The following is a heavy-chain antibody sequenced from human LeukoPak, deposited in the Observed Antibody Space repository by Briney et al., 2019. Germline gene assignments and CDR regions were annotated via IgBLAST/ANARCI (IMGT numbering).Heavy chain of an antibody. CDR3: AREGYSNYPDY. J-gene: IGHJ4*02. V-gene: IGHV4-30-4*01. D-gene: IGHD4-11*01. CDR1: GGSISSGDYY. CDR2: IYYSGST. Sequence: SETLSLTCTVSGGSISSGDYYWSWIRQPPGKGLEWIGYIYYSGSTYCNPSLKSRVTISVDTSKNQFSLMLNSVTAADTAVYYCAREGYSNYPDYWGQGTLVTVSS.